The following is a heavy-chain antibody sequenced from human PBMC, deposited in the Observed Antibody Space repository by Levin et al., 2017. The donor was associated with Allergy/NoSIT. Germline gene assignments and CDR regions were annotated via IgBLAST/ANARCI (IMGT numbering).Heavy chain of an antibody. Sequence: GESLKISCAASGFSFSSYAMTWVRQAPGKGLEWVSCISGSGASTHYADSVKGRFTISRDNSKNTVDLQMNSLRAEDTALYYCAAGTLSSGWDSMLDHWGQGNLVTVSS. CDR1: GFSFSSYA. V-gene: IGHV3-23*01. D-gene: IGHD6-19*01. CDR2: ISGSGAST. J-gene: IGHJ5*02. CDR3: AAGTLSSGWDSMLDH.